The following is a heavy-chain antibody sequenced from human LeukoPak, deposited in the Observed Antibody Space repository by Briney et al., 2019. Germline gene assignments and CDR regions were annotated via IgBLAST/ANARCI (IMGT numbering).Heavy chain of an antibody. CDR1: GFTFSSYW. CDR2: IKQDGSEK. CDR3: ARDSGGSPFDI. Sequence: PGGSLRLSCAASGFTFSSYWMSWVRQAPGKGLEWVAYIKQDGSEKYYVDSVKGRFTISRDNAKNTLYLQMNSLRAEDTAMYYCARDSGGSPFDIWGQGTMVTVSS. D-gene: IGHD3-16*01. V-gene: IGHV3-7*01. J-gene: IGHJ3*02.